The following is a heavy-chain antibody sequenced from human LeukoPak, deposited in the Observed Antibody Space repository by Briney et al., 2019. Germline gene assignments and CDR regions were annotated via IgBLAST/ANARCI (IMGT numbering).Heavy chain of an antibody. CDR2: IYPGDSDT. V-gene: IGHV5-51*01. D-gene: IGHD6-19*01. Sequence: GESLKISCKGSGYSFTNYWIGWVRQMPGKGLEWMGIIYPGDSDTRYSPSFQGQVTISADKSISFAYLQWSSLKASDTVMCYCARRIAVAGSDAFDIWGQGTMVTVSS. J-gene: IGHJ3*02. CDR1: GYSFTNYW. CDR3: ARRIAVAGSDAFDI.